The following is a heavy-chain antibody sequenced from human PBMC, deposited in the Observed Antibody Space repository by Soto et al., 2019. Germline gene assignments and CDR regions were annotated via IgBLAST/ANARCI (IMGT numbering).Heavy chain of an antibody. D-gene: IGHD3-9*01. CDR3: ARVGGFDWWPGYFDY. CDR2: IKQDGSEK. CDR1: GFNFSSYW. J-gene: IGHJ4*02. Sequence: GGSLRLSCAASGFNFSSYWMSWVRQAPGKGLEWVANIKQDGSEKYYVDSVKGRFTISRDNAKNSLYLQMNSLRAEDTAVYYCARVGGFDWWPGYFDYWGQGTLVTVSS. V-gene: IGHV3-7*05.